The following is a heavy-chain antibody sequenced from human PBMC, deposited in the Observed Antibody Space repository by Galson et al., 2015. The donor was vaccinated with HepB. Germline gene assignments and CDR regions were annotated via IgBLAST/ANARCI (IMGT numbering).Heavy chain of an antibody. CDR2: ISSSSSYT. Sequence: SLRLSCAASGFTFSDYYMSWIRQAPGKGLEWVSYISSSSSYTNYADSVKGRFTISRDNAKNSLYLQMNSLRAEDTAVYYCARTAVGAIWWFDPWGQGTLVTVSS. CDR3: ARTAVGAIWWFDP. V-gene: IGHV3-11*06. D-gene: IGHD1-26*01. CDR1: GFTFSDYY. J-gene: IGHJ5*02.